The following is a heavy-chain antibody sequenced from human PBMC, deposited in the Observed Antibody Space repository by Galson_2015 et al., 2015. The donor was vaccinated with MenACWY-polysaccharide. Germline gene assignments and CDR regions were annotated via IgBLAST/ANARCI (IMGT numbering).Heavy chain of an antibody. D-gene: IGHD4-11*01. Sequence: SETLSLTCAVYDGSFSGHYYSWIRQSPGKGLQWIGETTHSGATNYEVSLKSRVTISVDSSKNQGSLKMTSVTAADTAVYYCTRADGHHYRYGRDVWGQGTTVTVSS. J-gene: IGHJ6*02. CDR1: DGSFSGHY. V-gene: IGHV4-34*01. CDR3: TRADGHHYRYGRDV. CDR2: TTHSGAT.